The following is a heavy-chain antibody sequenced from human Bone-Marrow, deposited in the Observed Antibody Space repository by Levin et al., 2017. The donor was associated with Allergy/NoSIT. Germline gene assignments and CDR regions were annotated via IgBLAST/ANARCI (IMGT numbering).Heavy chain of an antibody. V-gene: IGHV3-20*04. Sequence: GGSLRLSCAASGFTFDDYGMSWVRQAPGKGLEWVSVINWSGGRTGYADSVKGRLTISRDNANNSLYLQMNSLTTEDTALYYCAKDLSPRIAVTGNIEYWGQGTLVTVSS. J-gene: IGHJ4*02. CDR3: AKDLSPRIAVTGNIEY. CDR1: GFTFDDYG. CDR2: INWSGGRT. D-gene: IGHD6-19*01.